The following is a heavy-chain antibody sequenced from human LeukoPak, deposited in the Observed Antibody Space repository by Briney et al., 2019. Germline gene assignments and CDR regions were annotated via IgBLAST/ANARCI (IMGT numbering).Heavy chain of an antibody. J-gene: IGHJ4*02. CDR2: ISSSSSYI. CDR3: AIPPGGYGSGSYS. CDR1: GFTFSSYS. D-gene: IGHD3-10*01. V-gene: IGHV3-21*01. Sequence: GGSLRLSCAASGFTFSSYSMNWVRQAPGKGLEWVSSISSSSSYIYYADSVKGRFAISRDNAKNSLYLQMNSLRAEDTAVYYCAIPPGGYGSGSYSWGQGTLVTVSS.